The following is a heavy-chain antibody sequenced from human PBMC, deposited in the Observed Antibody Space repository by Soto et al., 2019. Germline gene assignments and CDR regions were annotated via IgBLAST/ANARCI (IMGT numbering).Heavy chain of an antibody. CDR1: GFTFSSYA. V-gene: IGHV3-30-3*01. CDR2: ISYDGSNK. D-gene: IGHD5-18*01. CDR3: ARGSGYSYGQPDY. Sequence: PGGSPRLSCAPSGFTFSSYAMHWFRQAPGKGLEWVAVISYDGSNKYYADSVKGRFTISRDNSKNTLYLQMNSLRAEDTAVYYCARGSGYSYGQPDYWGQGTLVTVSS. J-gene: IGHJ4*02.